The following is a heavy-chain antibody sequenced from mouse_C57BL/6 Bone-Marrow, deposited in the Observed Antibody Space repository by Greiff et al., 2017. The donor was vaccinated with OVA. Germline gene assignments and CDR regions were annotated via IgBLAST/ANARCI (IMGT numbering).Heavy chain of an antibody. Sequence: EVQLQQSGPELVKPGASVKISCKASGYTFTDYYMNWVKQSHGKSLEWIGDINPNNGGTSYNQKFKGKATLTVDKSSSTAYMELRSLTSEDSAVYYCAPIYDGYPMDYWGQGTSVTVSS. J-gene: IGHJ4*01. D-gene: IGHD2-3*01. CDR3: APIYDGYPMDY. V-gene: IGHV1-26*01. CDR2: INPNNGGT. CDR1: GYTFTDYY.